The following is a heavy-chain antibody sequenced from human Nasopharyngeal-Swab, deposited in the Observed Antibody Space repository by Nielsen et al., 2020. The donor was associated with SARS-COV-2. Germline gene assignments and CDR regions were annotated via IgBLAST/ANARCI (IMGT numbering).Heavy chain of an antibody. V-gene: IGHV5-10-1*01. CDR3: ARRQTTVVTLDAFDI. J-gene: IGHJ3*02. Sequence: GGSLRLSCKDSGYSFTSYWISWVRQMPGKGLEWMGRIDPSDSYTNYSPSFQGHVTISADKSISTAYLQWSSLKASDTAMYYCARRQTTVVTLDAFDIWGQGTMVTVSS. D-gene: IGHD4-23*01. CDR1: GYSFTSYW. CDR2: IDPSDSYT.